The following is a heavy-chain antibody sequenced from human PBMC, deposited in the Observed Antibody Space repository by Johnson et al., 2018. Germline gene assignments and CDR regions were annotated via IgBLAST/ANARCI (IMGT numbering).Heavy chain of an antibody. CDR2: MNPNSGET. CDR1: GYTFISYD. CDR3: ARDYGGSSGWFDP. V-gene: IGHV1-8*01. Sequence: QVQLVQSGAEVKKPGASVKVSCKASGYTFISYDINWVRQAPGQGLEWVGWMNPNSGETGSAQKFQGRITMTRETSISTAYIELSSLRSEDTAVYYCARDYGGSSGWFDPWGQGTLVTVSS. J-gene: IGHJ5*02. D-gene: IGHD4-23*01.